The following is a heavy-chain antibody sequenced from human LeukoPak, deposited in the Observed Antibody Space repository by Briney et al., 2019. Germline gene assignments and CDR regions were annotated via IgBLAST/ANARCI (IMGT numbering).Heavy chain of an antibody. J-gene: IGHJ6*03. CDR1: GGSISSYY. CDR3: ARGRRIVVVLGATRTHRDYYMDV. Sequence: SETLSLTCTVSGGSISSYYWNWIRQPPGKGLEWIGETYHSGSTNYNSSLKSRVAISLDTSKNQFSLKLSSVTAADTAVYYCARGRRIVVVLGATRTHRDYYMDVWGKGTTVTVSS. V-gene: IGHV4-34*01. CDR2: TYHSGST. D-gene: IGHD2-15*01.